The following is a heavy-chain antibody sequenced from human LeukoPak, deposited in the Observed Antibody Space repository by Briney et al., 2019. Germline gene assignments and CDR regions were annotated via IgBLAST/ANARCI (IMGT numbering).Heavy chain of an antibody. Sequence: GGSLRLSCAASGFTFSSYAMHWVRQAPGKGLEWVAVISYDGSNKYYADSVKDRFTISRDNSKNTLYLQMNSLRAEDTAVYYCARDLPGVVPPYYYYGMDVWGQGTTVTVSS. J-gene: IGHJ6*02. D-gene: IGHD3-3*01. CDR3: ARDLPGVVPPYYYYGMDV. V-gene: IGHV3-30-3*01. CDR1: GFTFSSYA. CDR2: ISYDGSNK.